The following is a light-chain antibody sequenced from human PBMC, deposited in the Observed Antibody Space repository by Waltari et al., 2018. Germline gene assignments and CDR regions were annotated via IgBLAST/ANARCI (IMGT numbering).Light chain of an antibody. Sequence: EIVLTQSPGTLSLSPGERATLPCRASPSISKYLAWYQQKPGQAPRLLIYHASSRAAGIPDRFSGSGSGTDFSLTISRLEPEDFAVYYCQHYESLPVTFGQGTKVEIK. CDR3: QHYESLPVT. J-gene: IGKJ1*01. CDR2: HAS. V-gene: IGKV3-20*01. CDR1: PSISKY.